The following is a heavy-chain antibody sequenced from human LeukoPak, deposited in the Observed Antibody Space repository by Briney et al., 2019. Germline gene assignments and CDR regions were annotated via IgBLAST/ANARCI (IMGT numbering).Heavy chain of an antibody. V-gene: IGHV3-53*01. J-gene: IGHJ4*02. CDR2: IYSDGTT. D-gene: IGHD3-16*01. CDR3: ATTQGYGYPYY. Sequence: GGSLRLSCAASGFTVSSNYMSWVRQAPGKGLEWVSVIYSDGTTYYADSVKGQFTISRDISKNTLYLQMSNLRAEDTAVYYCATTQGYGYPYYWGQGTLVTVSS. CDR1: GFTVSSNY.